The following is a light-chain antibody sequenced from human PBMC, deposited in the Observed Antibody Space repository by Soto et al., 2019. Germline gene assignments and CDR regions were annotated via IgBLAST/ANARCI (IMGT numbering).Light chain of an antibody. V-gene: IGKV1-5*01. J-gene: IGKJ5*01. Sequence: DIQMTQSPSTLSASVGDRVTITCRASQSISSWLAWFQQKPGRAPNLLIYDASSLESGVPSRFSGSGSGTEFTLTISRLEPEDFAVYYCQQYGSPITFGQGTRLEIK. CDR2: DAS. CDR3: QQYGSPIT. CDR1: QSISSW.